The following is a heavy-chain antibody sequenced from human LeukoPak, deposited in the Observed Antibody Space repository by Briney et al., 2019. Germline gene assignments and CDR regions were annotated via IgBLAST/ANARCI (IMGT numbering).Heavy chain of an antibody. CDR3: ARDYVVVVPAANMFDY. Sequence: PGGSLRLSCAASGFTFSGYDMSWVRQAPGKGLEWVSYTSSSSSTIYYADSVKSRFTISRDNAKNSLYLQMNSLRAEDTAVYYCARDYVVVVPAANMFDYWGQGTLVTVSS. V-gene: IGHV3-48*04. CDR2: TSSSSSTI. D-gene: IGHD2-2*01. CDR1: GFTFSGYD. J-gene: IGHJ4*02.